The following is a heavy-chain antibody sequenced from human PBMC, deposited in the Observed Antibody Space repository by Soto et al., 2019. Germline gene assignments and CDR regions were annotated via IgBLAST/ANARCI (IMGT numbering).Heavy chain of an antibody. CDR2: IFSNDEK. Sequence: QVTLKESGPVLVKPTETLTLTCTVSGFSLSNARMGVSWIRQPPGKALEWLAHIFSNDEKSYSTSLKSRLTISKDTSKSQVVLTLTNMDPVDTATYYCARGPWGSRSWYPIDYWGQGTLVTVSS. D-gene: IGHD6-13*01. V-gene: IGHV2-26*01. J-gene: IGHJ4*02. CDR3: ARGPWGSRSWYPIDY. CDR1: GFSLSNARMG.